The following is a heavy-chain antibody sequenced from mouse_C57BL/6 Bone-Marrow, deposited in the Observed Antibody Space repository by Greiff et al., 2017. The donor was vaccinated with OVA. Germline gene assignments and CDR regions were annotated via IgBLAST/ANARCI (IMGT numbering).Heavy chain of an antibody. V-gene: IGHV1-81*01. CDR3: ARWRLRQEDYFDY. CDR2: IYPRSGNT. D-gene: IGHD2-2*01. CDR1: GYTFTSYG. Sequence: VQLQQSGAELARPGASVKLSCKASGYTFTSYGISWVKQRTGQGLEWIGEIYPRSGNTYYNEKFEGKATLTADKSSSTAYMELRSLTSEDSAVYFCARWRLRQEDYFDYWGQGTTLTVSS. J-gene: IGHJ2*01.